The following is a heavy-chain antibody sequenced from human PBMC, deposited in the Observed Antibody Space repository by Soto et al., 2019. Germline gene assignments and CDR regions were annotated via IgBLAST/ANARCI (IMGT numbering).Heavy chain of an antibody. J-gene: IGHJ5*02. CDR1: GYTFTSYG. CDR2: ISAYNGNT. D-gene: IGHD3-9*01. V-gene: IGHV1-18*01. Sequence: ASVKVSCKASGYTFTSYGISWVRQAPGQGLEWMGWISAYNGNTNYAQKLQGRVTMTTDTSTSTAYMELRSLRSDDTAVYYCARDPLGYDILTGYYTWFDPWGQGTLVTVSS. CDR3: ARDPLGYDILTGYYTWFDP.